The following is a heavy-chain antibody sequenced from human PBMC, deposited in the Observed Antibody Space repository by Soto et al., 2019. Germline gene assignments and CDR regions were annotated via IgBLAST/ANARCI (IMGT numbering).Heavy chain of an antibody. J-gene: IGHJ6*02. V-gene: IGHV1-69*01. Sequence: QVQLVQSGAEVRKPGSSVRVSCKASGGRFSTYAFNWMRQSPGQGLEWLGGIITFFGAAMYAQKFQCRVTITEDEFTTTAYMELSGLRSEHTAVYYCARGGKERFRGSGMDVWGQGPSVTVSS. CDR2: IITFFGAA. CDR1: GGRFSTYA. CDR3: ARGGKERFRGSGMDV. D-gene: IGHD1-1*01.